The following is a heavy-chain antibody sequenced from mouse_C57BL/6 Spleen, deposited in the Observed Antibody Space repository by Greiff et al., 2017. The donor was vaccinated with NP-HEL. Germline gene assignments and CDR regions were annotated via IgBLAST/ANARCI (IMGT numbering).Heavy chain of an antibody. D-gene: IGHD2-4*01. V-gene: IGHV5-17*01. CDR1: GFTFSDYG. CDR2: ISSGSSTI. CDR3: AKYDYDEGMDY. J-gene: IGHJ4*01. Sequence: EVQGVESGGGLVKPGGSLKLSCAASGFTFSDYGMHWVRQAPEKGLEWVAYISSGSSTIYYADTVKGRFTISRDNAKNTLFLQMTSLRSEDTAMYYCAKYDYDEGMDYWGQGTSVTVSS.